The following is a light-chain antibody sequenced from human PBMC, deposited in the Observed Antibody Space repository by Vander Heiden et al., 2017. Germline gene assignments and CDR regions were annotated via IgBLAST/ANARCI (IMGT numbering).Light chain of an antibody. J-gene: IGKJ1*01. Sequence: IQMSQSPSSLSASVSDRVTITCRASQSISSYLNWYQQKPGKATKLLIYAASSLQSGVPSRFSGSGSGTDFTLTISSLQPEDFATYYCQQSYSTPVTFGQGTKVEIK. CDR2: AAS. V-gene: IGKV1-39*01. CDR1: QSISSY. CDR3: QQSYSTPVT.